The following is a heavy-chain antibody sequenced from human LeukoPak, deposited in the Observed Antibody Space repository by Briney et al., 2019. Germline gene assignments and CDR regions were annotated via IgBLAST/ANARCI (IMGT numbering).Heavy chain of an antibody. CDR2: IKEDGSEK. J-gene: IGHJ6*03. V-gene: IGHV3-7*01. D-gene: IGHD6-13*01. Sequence: GGSLRLSCAASGYTFSSYWMDWVRQAPGKGLEGVANIKEDGSEKYYVDSVKGRFTISRDNAKNSLYLQMNSLRVEDTAVYYCARDSDSRSWNYYMDVWGEGTTVTVSS. CDR3: ARDSDSRSWNYYMDV. CDR1: GYTFSSYW.